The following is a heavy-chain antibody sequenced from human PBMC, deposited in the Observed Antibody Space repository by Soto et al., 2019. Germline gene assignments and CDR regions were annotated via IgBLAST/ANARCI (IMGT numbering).Heavy chain of an antibody. CDR2: VHYSGRA. J-gene: IGHJ4*02. CDR1: GGSISTSSYC. V-gene: IGHV4-39*01. CDR3: ARHRWGSGSYSGLLDF. D-gene: IGHD3-10*01. Sequence: QLQLQESGPGLVKPSETLSLTCSVSGGSISTSSYCWGWIRQPPGKGLEWVGAVHYSGRANYRSSLQSRVTISVDTSQNQFSLRLRSVTAADTAVYYCARHRWGSGSYSGLLDFWGQGALVTVSS.